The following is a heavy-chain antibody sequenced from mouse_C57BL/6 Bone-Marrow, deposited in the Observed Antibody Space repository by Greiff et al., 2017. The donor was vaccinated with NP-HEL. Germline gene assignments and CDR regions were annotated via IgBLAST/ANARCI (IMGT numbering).Heavy chain of an antibody. D-gene: IGHD1-1*01. CDR3: ARRYGSSLDY. V-gene: IGHV3-6*01. Sequence: EVHLVESGPGLVKPSQSLSLTCSVTGYSITSGYYWNWIRQFPGNKLEWMGYISYDGSNNYNPSLKNRISITRDTSKNQFFLKLNSVTTEDTATYYCARRYGSSLDYWGQGTTLTVSS. CDR1: GYSITSGYY. J-gene: IGHJ2*01. CDR2: ISYDGSN.